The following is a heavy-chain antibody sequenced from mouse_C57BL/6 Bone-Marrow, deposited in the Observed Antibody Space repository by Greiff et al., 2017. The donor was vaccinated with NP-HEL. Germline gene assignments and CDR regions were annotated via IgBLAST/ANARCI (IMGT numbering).Heavy chain of an antibody. J-gene: IGHJ3*01. D-gene: IGHD2-4*01. Sequence: VQLQQSGAELARPGASVKLSCTASGYTFTSYGISWVKQRPGQGLEWIGEIYPRSGNTYYNEKFQGKATLTADKSSSTAYMELRSLTSEDSAVYVYSRWRIYYDYPFADWGKGTLVTVSA. CDR3: SRWRIYYDYPFAD. CDR1: GYTFTSYG. V-gene: IGHV1-81*01. CDR2: IYPRSGNT.